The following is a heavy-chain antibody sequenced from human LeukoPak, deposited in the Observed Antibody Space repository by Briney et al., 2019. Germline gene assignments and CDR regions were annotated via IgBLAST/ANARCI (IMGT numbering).Heavy chain of an antibody. CDR3: AIRTPGAFNL. CDR1: GFTFSSYA. Sequence: GGSLRLSCAASGFTFSSYAMQWVRQAPGKGLEGVSGISYDGTTKYYADSVKGRFTISRDNSKNTLYLHMNSPRGEDTAVYYCAIRTPGAFNLWGQGTMVTVSS. CDR2: ISYDGTTK. V-gene: IGHV3-30-3*01. J-gene: IGHJ3*01. D-gene: IGHD3-10*01.